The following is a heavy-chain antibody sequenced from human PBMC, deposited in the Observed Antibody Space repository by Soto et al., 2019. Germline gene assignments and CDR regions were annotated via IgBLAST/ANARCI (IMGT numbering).Heavy chain of an antibody. CDR3: MTDRQYRPAY. V-gene: IGHV3-15*07. CDR2: IKSESDGGTT. D-gene: IGHD3-16*02. Sequence: PVGPKRDPWAAFELTFRDLGVNWVRKAPGKGLEWVGRIKSESDGGTTAYAAPVKGRFTISRDDSKNTVYLQMNSLRTEDTALYYCMTDRQYRPAYWGQGTQVTVSS. CDR1: ELTFRDLG. J-gene: IGHJ4*02.